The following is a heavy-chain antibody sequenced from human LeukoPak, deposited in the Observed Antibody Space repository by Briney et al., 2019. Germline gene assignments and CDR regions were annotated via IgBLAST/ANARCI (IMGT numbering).Heavy chain of an antibody. CDR3: ARGGYYSVY. D-gene: IGHD3-3*01. CDR1: GFIFSNYA. CDR2: IKEDGSEK. J-gene: IGHJ4*02. V-gene: IGHV3-7*05. Sequence: GGSLRLSCAASGFIFSNYAMSWVRQAPGKGLEWVANIKEDGSEKYYVDSVKGRFTISRENAKNSLYLQMNSLRAEDTAVYYCARGGYYSVYWGQGTLVTVSS.